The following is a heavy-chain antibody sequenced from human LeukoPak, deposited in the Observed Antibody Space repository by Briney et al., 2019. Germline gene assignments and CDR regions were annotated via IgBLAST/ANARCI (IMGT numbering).Heavy chain of an antibody. Sequence: KPSETLSLTCAVYGGSFSGYYWSWIRQPPGKGLEWIGEINHSGSTNYNPSLKSRVTISVDTSKNQFSLKLSSVTAADTAVYYCARGPPTAPYQLLPRLVNWFDPWGQGTLVTVSS. J-gene: IGHJ5*02. V-gene: IGHV4-34*01. D-gene: IGHD2-2*01. CDR2: INHSGST. CDR3: ARGPPTAPYQLLPRLVNWFDP. CDR1: GGSFSGYY.